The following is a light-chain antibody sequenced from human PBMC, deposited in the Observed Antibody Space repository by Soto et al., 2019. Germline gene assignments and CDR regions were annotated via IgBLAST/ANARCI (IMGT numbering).Light chain of an antibody. V-gene: IGLV2-14*03. Sequence: QSVLTQPASVSGSPGQSITISCTGTSSDVGGYNYVSWYQQHPGKAPKLLIYDVSNRPSGVSNRFSASKSGNTASLTISGLQAEDKADYYCSSYTSSSTRCVFRTGTKLTVL. CDR2: DVS. CDR3: SSYTSSSTRCV. J-gene: IGLJ1*01. CDR1: SSDVGGYNY.